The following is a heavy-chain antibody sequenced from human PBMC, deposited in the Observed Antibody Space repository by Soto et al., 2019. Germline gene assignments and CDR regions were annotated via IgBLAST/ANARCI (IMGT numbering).Heavy chain of an antibody. CDR1: GYIFTDND. V-gene: IGHV1-8*01. Sequence: ASVKVSCKASGYIFTDNDVSWVRQATGQGLEWMGWMNPGSGDTGYAQKFQGRVTMTRNISIATAYMELSSLRADDTAIYYCARMASFGSLNWFDPWGQGTLVTVSS. J-gene: IGHJ5*02. CDR2: MNPGSGDT. D-gene: IGHD5-18*01. CDR3: ARMASFGSLNWFDP.